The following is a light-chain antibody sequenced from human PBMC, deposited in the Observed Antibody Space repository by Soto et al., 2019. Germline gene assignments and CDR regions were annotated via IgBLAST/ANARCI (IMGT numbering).Light chain of an antibody. J-gene: IGKJ1*01. CDR2: RAS. V-gene: IGKV1-5*03. CDR3: QKYSGGPV. CDR1: QSISNR. Sequence: DIQMTQSPSTLSASVGDRVIITCRASQSISNRLAWYQQSPGKAPKLLIYRASSLESGVPSRFSGSGSGTEFTLTIRSLQPDDVAIYSCQKYSGGPVFGQGTKVEIK.